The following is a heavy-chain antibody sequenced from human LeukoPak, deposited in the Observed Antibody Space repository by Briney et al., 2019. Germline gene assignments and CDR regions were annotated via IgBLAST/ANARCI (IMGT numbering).Heavy chain of an antibody. CDR1: GGSVYTSDYY. Sequence: SETLSLTCTVSGGSVYTSDYYWGWVRQPPGKGPERIGDIFYTGKTNYNPSLKSRVSISIDTSKNQFSLKLTSVTAADTTVYYCARVFDSWGQGTLVTVSS. V-gene: IGHV4-39*07. J-gene: IGHJ4*02. CDR3: ARVFDS. CDR2: IFYTGKT.